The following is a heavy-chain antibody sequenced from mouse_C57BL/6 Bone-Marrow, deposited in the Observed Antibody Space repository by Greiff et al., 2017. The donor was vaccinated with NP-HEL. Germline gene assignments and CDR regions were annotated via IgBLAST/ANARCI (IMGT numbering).Heavy chain of an antibody. CDR1: GYTFTSYW. J-gene: IGHJ4*01. D-gene: IGHD1-1*01. CDR2: IDPNSGGT. CDR3: ARFYYGSSYLYYYAMDY. V-gene: IGHV1-72*01. Sequence: QVQLQQSGAELVKPGASVKLSCKASGYTFTSYWMHWVKQRPGRGLEWIGRIDPNSGGTKYNEKFKSKATLTVDKPSSTAYMQLSSLTSEDSAVYYCARFYYGSSYLYYYAMDYWGQGTSVTVSS.